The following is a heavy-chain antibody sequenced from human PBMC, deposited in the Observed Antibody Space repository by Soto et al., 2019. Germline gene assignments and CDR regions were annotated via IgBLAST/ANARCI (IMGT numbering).Heavy chain of an antibody. D-gene: IGHD6-13*01. V-gene: IGHV5-51*01. Sequence: GESLKISCNASGYSFTTYWIGWVRQMPGKGLEWMGIIYPGDSDTRYSPSFQGQVTISADKSISTAYLQWSSLKASDSAMFYCARKDIAGNSVDFWGQGTLVTVYS. CDR1: GYSFTTYW. CDR3: ARKDIAGNSVDF. CDR2: IYPGDSDT. J-gene: IGHJ4*02.